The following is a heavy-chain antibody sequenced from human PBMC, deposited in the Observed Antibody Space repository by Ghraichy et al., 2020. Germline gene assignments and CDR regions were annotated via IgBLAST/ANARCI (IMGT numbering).Heavy chain of an antibody. CDR2: ISSSGTT. Sequence: SETLSLTCTVSGGSSSTGSYYWSWIRQPAGEGLEWIGRISSSGTTNYNPYLKSRVTISLDTSKNQFSLKVKSVTAADTAVYYCARDYFSRTEDYYYGMDVWGQGTTVTVSS. V-gene: IGHV4-61*02. D-gene: IGHD2/OR15-2a*01. CDR1: GGSSSTGSYY. J-gene: IGHJ6*02. CDR3: ARDYFSRTEDYYYGMDV.